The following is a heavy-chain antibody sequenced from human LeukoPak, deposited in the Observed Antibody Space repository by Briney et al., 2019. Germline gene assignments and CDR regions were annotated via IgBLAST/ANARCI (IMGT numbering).Heavy chain of an antibody. V-gene: IGHV4-59*13. CDR3: AREGARLLWFGELSDTHNAFDI. CDR1: GGSISSYY. D-gene: IGHD3-10*01. Sequence: SETLSLTCTVSGGSISSYYWSWIRQPPGKGLEWIGYIYYSGSTNYNPPLKSRVTISVDTSKNQFSLKLSSVTAADTAVYYCAREGARLLWFGELSDTHNAFDIWGQGTMVTVSS. CDR2: IYYSGST. J-gene: IGHJ3*02.